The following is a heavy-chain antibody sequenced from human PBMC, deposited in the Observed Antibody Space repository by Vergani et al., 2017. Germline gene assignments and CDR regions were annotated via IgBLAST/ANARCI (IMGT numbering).Heavy chain of an antibody. CDR1: GFTFSSYG. CDR3: ARDRPYSGSYLFDY. D-gene: IGHD1-26*01. Sequence: VQLVESGGVAVQPGGSLRLSCAASGFTFSSYGMHWVRQAPGKGLEWVAFIRYDGSNKYYADSVKGRFTISRDNSKNTLYLQMNSLRAEDTAVYYCARDRPYSGSYLFDYWGQGTLVTVSS. CDR2: IRYDGSNK. J-gene: IGHJ4*02. V-gene: IGHV3-30*02.